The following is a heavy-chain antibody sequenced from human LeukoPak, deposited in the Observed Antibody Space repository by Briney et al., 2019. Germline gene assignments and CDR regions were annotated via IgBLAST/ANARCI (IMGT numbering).Heavy chain of an antibody. V-gene: IGHV4-59*01. CDR1: GGSISSYY. Sequence: SETLSLTCTVSGGSISSYYWSWIRQPPGKGLEWIGYIYYSGSTNYNPSLKSRVTISVDTSKNQFSLKLSSVTAADTAVYYCATSPRDSSGYYWLDPWGQGTLVTVSS. D-gene: IGHD3-22*01. CDR2: IYYSGST. CDR3: ATSPRDSSGYYWLDP. J-gene: IGHJ5*02.